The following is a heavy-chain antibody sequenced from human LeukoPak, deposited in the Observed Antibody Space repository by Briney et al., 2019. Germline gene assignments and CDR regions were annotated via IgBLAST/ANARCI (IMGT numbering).Heavy chain of an antibody. CDR1: GFTFSSYA. CDR2: ISGSGRST. V-gene: IGHV3-23*01. CDR3: ARSPYNWNYGDY. D-gene: IGHD1-20*01. J-gene: IGHJ4*02. Sequence: GGSLILSCAASGFTFSSYAMSWVRQAPGKGLEWVSGISGSGRSTNYADSVKGRFTISRDNSKNTLYLQMNSLRAEDTAIYYCARSPYNWNYGDYWGQGTLVTVSS.